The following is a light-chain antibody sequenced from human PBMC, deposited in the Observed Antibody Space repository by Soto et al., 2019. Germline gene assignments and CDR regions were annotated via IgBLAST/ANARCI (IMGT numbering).Light chain of an antibody. J-gene: IGLJ3*02. Sequence: QSVLTQPPSASGTPGQRVTISCSGSSSNIGSNTVNWYQQLPGTAPKLLIYSNNQWPSGVPDRFSGSKSGTSASLAISGLQSEYEADYYCAAWDDSLNGWVFGGGTKLTVL. CDR1: SSNIGSNT. CDR2: SNN. CDR3: AAWDDSLNGWV. V-gene: IGLV1-44*01.